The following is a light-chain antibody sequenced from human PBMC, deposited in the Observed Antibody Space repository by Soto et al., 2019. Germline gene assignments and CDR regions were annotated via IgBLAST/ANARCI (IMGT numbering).Light chain of an antibody. CDR3: QQSHTPPLT. CDR2: AAS. V-gene: IGKV1-39*01. CDR1: QSISRY. J-gene: IGKJ4*01. Sequence: DIQLTQSPSPLSASLGGRVTVSCRASQSISRYLNWYQQKPGNAPKLLIYAASNLQSGVPSRFSGSGSGTDFTLTISSLNPEAFDTYFCQQSHTPPLTFGGGTNVEI.